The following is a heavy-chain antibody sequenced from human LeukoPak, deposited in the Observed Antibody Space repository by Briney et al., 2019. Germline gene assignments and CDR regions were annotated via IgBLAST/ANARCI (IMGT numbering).Heavy chain of an antibody. D-gene: IGHD3-10*01. CDR3: ARAMVRGVMYGGFDY. CDR2: ISYDGSNK. V-gene: IGHV3-30*04. J-gene: IGHJ4*02. Sequence: GGSLRLSCAASGSAFSSYAMHWVRQAPGKGLEWVAVISYDGSNKYYADSVKGRFTISRDNSKNTLYLQMNSLRAEDTAVYYCARAMVRGVMYGGFDYWGQGTLVTVSS. CDR1: GSAFSSYA.